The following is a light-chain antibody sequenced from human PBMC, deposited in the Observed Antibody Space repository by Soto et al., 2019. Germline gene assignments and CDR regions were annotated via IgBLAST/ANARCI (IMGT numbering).Light chain of an antibody. J-gene: IGKJ5*01. CDR1: QYITIY. Sequence: EIVLTQSPATLSLSPWERATLSGRASQYITIYLAWYQQKPGQAPRLLIYDASNRATGIPARFSGSGSGTDFTLTISSLEPDDFAVYYCQQRADWPITFGQGTRLEN. V-gene: IGKV3-11*01. CDR2: DAS. CDR3: QQRADWPIT.